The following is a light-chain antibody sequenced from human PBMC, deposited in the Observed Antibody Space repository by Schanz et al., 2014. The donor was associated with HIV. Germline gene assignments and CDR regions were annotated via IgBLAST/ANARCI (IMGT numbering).Light chain of an antibody. CDR1: QRLSSSY. V-gene: IGKV3-20*01. J-gene: IGKJ4*01. Sequence: EIVLTQSPGSLSLSPGGRATLSCGASQRLSSSYLAWYQQKRDQPPRLVIYATSTRAAGIPDRFSGTGSGTDFTLTISRLEPEDFAVYFCQYFGNSGGTFGGGTEVEIK. CDR3: QYFGNSGGT. CDR2: ATS.